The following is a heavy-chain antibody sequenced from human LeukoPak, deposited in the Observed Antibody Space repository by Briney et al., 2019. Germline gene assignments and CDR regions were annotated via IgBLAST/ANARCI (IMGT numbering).Heavy chain of an antibody. CDR2: ISGSGGST. V-gene: IGHV3-23*01. Sequence: GGSLRLSCAASGFTFSSYAMSWVRQAPGKGLEWVSAISGSGGSTYYADSVKGRFTISRDNAKNSLYLQMNSLRAEDTAVYFCASGSGAPAYYVNPFDYWGQGTLVTVSS. CDR3: ASGSGAPAYYVNPFDY. D-gene: IGHD3-10*02. CDR1: GFTFSSYA. J-gene: IGHJ4*02.